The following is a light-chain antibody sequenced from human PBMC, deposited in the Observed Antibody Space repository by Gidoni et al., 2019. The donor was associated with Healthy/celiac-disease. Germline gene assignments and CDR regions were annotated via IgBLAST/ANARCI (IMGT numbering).Light chain of an antibody. CDR1: QSISSS. J-gene: IGKJ4*01. CDR2: AAS. CDR3: QQSYRLLT. V-gene: IGKV1-39*01. Sequence: DIQMTQSPSSLSASVGDRVTITCRESQSISSSLNWYQQKPGKAPKLLIYAASSLQSGVPSRFIVSRSGTDFTLTISSLQPDDFATYYCQQSYRLLTFGGGTKVEIK.